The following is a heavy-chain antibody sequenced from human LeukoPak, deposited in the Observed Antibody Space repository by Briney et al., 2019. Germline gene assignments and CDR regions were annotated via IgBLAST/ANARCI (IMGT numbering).Heavy chain of an antibody. D-gene: IGHD2-2*01. Sequence: GRSLRLSCAASGFTFSNYAMHWVRQAPGKGLEWVAVISYDGSNKYYADSVKGRFTISRDNSKNTLYLQTNSLRSEDTALYYCGRGKSPAAVDDWGQGTLVTVPS. CDR1: GFTFSNYA. V-gene: IGHV3-30*04. CDR3: GRGKSPAAVDD. CDR2: ISYDGSNK. J-gene: IGHJ4*02.